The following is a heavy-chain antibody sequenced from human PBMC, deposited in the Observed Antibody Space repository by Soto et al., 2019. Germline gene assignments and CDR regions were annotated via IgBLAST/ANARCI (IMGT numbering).Heavy chain of an antibody. CDR3: ARGEYNWNDVPGTRQDDMDV. J-gene: IGHJ6*02. CDR1: GYTFTSYA. D-gene: IGHD1-20*01. CDR2: INAGNGNT. Sequence: EASVKVSCKASGYTFTSYAMHWVRQAPGQRLEWMGWINAGNGNTKYSQKFQGRVTITRDTSASTAYMELSSLRSEDTAVYYCARGEYNWNDVPGTRQDDMDVWGQGTTVTVSS. V-gene: IGHV1-3*01.